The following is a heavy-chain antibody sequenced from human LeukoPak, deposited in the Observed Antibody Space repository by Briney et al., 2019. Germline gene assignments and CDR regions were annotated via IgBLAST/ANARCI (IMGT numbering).Heavy chain of an antibody. CDR1: GFTLSDHY. J-gene: IGHJ4*02. Sequence: GGSLRLSCAASGFTLSDHYMDWVRQAPGKGLEWVGRSRNKVISYITQYAASVKGRFTISRDDSKNSLYLQMNSLKTEDTAVYYCARPSSPYSEADYWGQGTLVTVSS. CDR2: SRNKVISYIT. CDR3: ARPSSPYSEADY. V-gene: IGHV3-72*01. D-gene: IGHD4-11*01.